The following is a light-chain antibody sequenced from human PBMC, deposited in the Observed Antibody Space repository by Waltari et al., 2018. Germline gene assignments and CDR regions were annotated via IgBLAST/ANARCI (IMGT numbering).Light chain of an antibody. CDR3: ATWDDSLNGRV. V-gene: IGLV1-44*01. Sequence: QSVLTQPPSASGTPGQGVTLSCSGSNSNIGSHTVSWYQQFPGTAPRLLMHTDNQRPSGVPDRFSGSKSGTSASLAISGLQSEDEAHYFCATWDDSLNGRVFGGGTKVTVL. CDR2: TDN. CDR1: NSNIGSHT. J-gene: IGLJ3*02.